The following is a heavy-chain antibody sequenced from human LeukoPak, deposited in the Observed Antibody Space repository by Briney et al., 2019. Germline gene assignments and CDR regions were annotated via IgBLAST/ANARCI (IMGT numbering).Heavy chain of an antibody. CDR3: ASGRWSDYLDH. CDR2: IKSDGSGI. V-gene: IGHV3-74*01. CDR1: GFTFSSYA. J-gene: IGHJ4*02. Sequence: PGGSLRLSCAASGFTFSSYAMSWVRQAPGKGLVWVSRIKSDGSGISHADSVKGRFTISRDNAKNTLYLQMNSLRGDDTAVYYCASGRWSDYLDHWGQGTLVTVSS. D-gene: IGHD3-3*01.